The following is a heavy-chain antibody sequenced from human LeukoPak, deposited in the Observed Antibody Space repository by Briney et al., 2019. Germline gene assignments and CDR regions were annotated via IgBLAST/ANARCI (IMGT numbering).Heavy chain of an antibody. CDR1: GGSISSGSYY. Sequence: SETLSLTCTVSGGSISSGSYYWSWIRQPAGKGLEWVERIYTSGSTNYNPSLKSRVTISVDTSKNQFSLKLSSVTAADTAVYYCARDGTRRYMDVWGKGTTVTVSS. J-gene: IGHJ6*03. CDR2: IYTSGST. V-gene: IGHV4-61*02. CDR3: ARDGTRRYMDV. D-gene: IGHD1-14*01.